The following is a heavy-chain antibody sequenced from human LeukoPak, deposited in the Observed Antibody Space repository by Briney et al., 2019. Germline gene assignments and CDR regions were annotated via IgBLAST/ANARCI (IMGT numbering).Heavy chain of an antibody. CDR1: GGSVTSSPYY. V-gene: IGHV4-39*07. CDR3: ARASYGDSSLCYFDY. J-gene: IGHJ4*02. D-gene: IGHD4-17*01. Sequence: SETLSLTCTVSGGSVTSSPYYWGWIRQPPEKGLEWIGSIYYSGSTYYNPSLKSRVTISVDTSKNQFSLKLSSVTAADTAVYYCARASYGDSSLCYFDYWGQGTLVTVSS. CDR2: IYYSGST.